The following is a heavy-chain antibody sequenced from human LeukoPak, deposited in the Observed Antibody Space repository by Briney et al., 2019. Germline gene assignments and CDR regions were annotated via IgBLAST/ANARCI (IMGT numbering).Heavy chain of an antibody. D-gene: IGHD3-22*01. J-gene: IGHJ4*02. CDR1: GFTFDYYW. CDR3: VVWGEDRSGHRFDF. Sequence: GRSLRLSCAASGFTFDYYWMHWVRQAPGKGLMWVSRINTDGSNTHYADSVKGRFTISRDNAKNTLYLQMNGLRVEDTAVYYCVVWGEDRSGHRFDFWGQGTLVTVSS. CDR2: INTDGSNT. V-gene: IGHV3-74*01.